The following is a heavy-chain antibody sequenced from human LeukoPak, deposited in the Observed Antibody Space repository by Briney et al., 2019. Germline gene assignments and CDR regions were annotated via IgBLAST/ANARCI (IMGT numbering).Heavy chain of an antibody. Sequence: GGSLRLSCAASGFTLSTYWMTWVRQAPRRGLEWVAAIKEDGSEKHYVDSMKGRLTISRDNAKNSLYLQMSSLRAEDTAVYYCARTTYGDSWGQGTLVTVSS. V-gene: IGHV3-7*02. J-gene: IGHJ4*02. CDR1: GFTLSTYW. CDR2: IKEDGSEK. D-gene: IGHD1-1*01. CDR3: ARTTYGDS.